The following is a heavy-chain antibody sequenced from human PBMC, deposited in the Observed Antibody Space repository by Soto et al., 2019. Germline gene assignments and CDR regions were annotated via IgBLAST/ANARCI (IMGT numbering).Heavy chain of an antibody. CDR1: GGSISTGGLY. V-gene: IGHV4-31*02. J-gene: IGHJ3*02. CDR3: AQALVFTGGDGFDI. Sequence: QVQLREWGPGLVKPSQTLSLKCSVSGGSISTGGLYWSWIRQHPRKGLEWIGDIYYSGRTYYNPSLTSRVTISIEASKNQFSLKLTSVTAADTAVYYCAQALVFTGGDGFDIWGQGRLVTVSS. CDR2: IYYSGRT. D-gene: IGHD1-1*01.